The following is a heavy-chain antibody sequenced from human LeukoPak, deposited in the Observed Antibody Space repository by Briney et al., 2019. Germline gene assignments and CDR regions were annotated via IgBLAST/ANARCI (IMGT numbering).Heavy chain of an antibody. D-gene: IGHD5-18*01. J-gene: IGHJ4*02. CDR3: AREGWIQLGGYYFDY. V-gene: IGHV4-39*07. CDR2: IYYSGST. CDR1: GGSISSSSYY. Sequence: SETLSLTCTVSGGSISSSSYYWGWIRQPPGKGLEWIGSIYYSGSTYYNPSLKSRVTISVDTSKNQFSLKLSSVTAADTAVYYCAREGWIQLGGYYFDYWGQGTLVTVSS.